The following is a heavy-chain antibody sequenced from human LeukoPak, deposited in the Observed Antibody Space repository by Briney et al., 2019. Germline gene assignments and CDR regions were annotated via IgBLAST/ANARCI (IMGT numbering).Heavy chain of an antibody. Sequence: SGPTLVNPTQTLTLTFTFSGFSLSSSGVGVSWIRQPPVKALEWLALIYWDDDKYYSPSLESRLTLTKDTSKNQVVLTMTNMDPVDTGTYYCAHVNYYGSGSYYRYFDYWGQGTLVTVSS. CDR3: AHVNYYGSGSYYRYFDY. V-gene: IGHV2-5*02. CDR2: IYWDDDK. J-gene: IGHJ4*02. CDR1: GFSLSSSGVG. D-gene: IGHD3-10*01.